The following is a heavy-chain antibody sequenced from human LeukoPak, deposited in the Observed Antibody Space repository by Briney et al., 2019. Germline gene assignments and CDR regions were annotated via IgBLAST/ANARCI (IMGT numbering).Heavy chain of an antibody. CDR3: ARMYSGSYDY. CDR2: INPSGGSA. Sequence: GASVKVSCTASGYTFINFYIHWVRQAPGQGREWMGIINPSGGSATYAQKFQGRVTMTRDTSTSTVYMELSSLTSEDTAVYYCARMYSGSYDYWGQGTLVTVSS. J-gene: IGHJ4*02. CDR1: GYTFINFY. D-gene: IGHD1-26*01. V-gene: IGHV1-46*01.